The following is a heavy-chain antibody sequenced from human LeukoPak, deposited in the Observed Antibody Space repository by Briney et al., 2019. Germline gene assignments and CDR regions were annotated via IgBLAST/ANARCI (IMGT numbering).Heavy chain of an antibody. V-gene: IGHV3-48*03. D-gene: IGHD3-22*01. CDR3: VTMIVVAFDY. CDR2: ISSSGSTI. CDR1: GFTFGSYE. Sequence: PGGSLRLSCAATGFTFGSYEMNWVRQAPGKGLEWVSYISSSGSTIYYADSVKGRFTISRDNAKNSLYLQMNSLRAEDTAVYYCVTMIVVAFDYWGQGTLVTVSS. J-gene: IGHJ4*02.